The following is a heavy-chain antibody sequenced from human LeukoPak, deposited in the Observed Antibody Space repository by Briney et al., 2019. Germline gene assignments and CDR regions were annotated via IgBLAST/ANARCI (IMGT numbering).Heavy chain of an antibody. J-gene: IGHJ4*02. CDR1: GDSTSKYF. Sequence: SETLSLTCSVTGDSTSKYFWSWIRQPPGKGPEWIGHIYDSGSTNYNPSLESRVTISIDTSKNQFFLKPTSVTAADTAVYYCATHSSGSYGRVFDYWGQGTLVTVSS. CDR2: IYDSGST. D-gene: IGHD3-22*01. V-gene: IGHV4-59*01. CDR3: ATHSSGSYGRVFDY.